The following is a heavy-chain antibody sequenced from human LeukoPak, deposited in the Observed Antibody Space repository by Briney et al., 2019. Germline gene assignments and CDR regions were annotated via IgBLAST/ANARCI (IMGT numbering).Heavy chain of an antibody. CDR3: ARDGYNYEDAFDI. CDR1: GGSISSYY. Sequence: SETLSLTCTVSGGSISSYYWSWIRQPPGKGLEWIGYIYYSGSTNYNPSLKSRVTISVDTSKNQFSLKLSSVTAADTAVYYCARDGYNYEDAFDIWGQGTMVTASS. CDR2: IYYSGST. V-gene: IGHV4-59*01. J-gene: IGHJ3*02. D-gene: IGHD5-24*01.